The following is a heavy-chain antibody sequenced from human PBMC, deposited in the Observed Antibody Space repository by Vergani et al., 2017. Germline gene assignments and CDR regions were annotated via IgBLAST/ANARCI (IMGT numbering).Heavy chain of an antibody. D-gene: IGHD3-3*01. CDR3: ARDGPALRFLEWLPEAFDI. CDR2: ISYDGSNK. J-gene: IGHJ3*02. CDR1: GFTFSSYA. Sequence: QVQLVESGGGVVQPGRSLRLSCAASGFTFSSYAMHWVRQAPGKGLGWVAVISYDGSNKYYADSVKGRFTISRDNSKNTLYLQMNSLRAEDTAVYYCARDGPALRFLEWLPEAFDIWGQGTMVTVSS. V-gene: IGHV3-30*04.